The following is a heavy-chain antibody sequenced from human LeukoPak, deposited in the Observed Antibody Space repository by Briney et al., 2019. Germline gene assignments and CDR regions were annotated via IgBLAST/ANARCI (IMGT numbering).Heavy chain of an antibody. J-gene: IGHJ4*02. CDR2: ISNNGRNK. CDR3: AKESRNYAFGGVLGD. D-gene: IGHD3-16*02. V-gene: IGHV3-30*04. CDR1: GFTFSTYA. Sequence: PGGSLRLSCAASGFTFSTYAIHWVRQAPGKGLEWVAFISNNGRNKDYADSVKGRFTIFRDNSKNTLYLQMNSLRAEDTAVYYCAKESRNYAFGGVLGDWGQGTLVTVSS.